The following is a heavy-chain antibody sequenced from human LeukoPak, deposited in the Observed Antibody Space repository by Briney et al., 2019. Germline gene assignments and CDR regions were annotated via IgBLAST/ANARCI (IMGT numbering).Heavy chain of an antibody. CDR3: ARDMMTTVTPDAFDI. D-gene: IGHD4-17*01. CDR2: INPSGGST. Sequence: ASVKVSCKASGYTFTSYYMHWVRQAPGQGLEWMGIINPSGGSTSYAQKFQGRVTMTRDTSTSTVYMELSSLRSEDTAVYYCARDMMTTVTPDAFDIWGQGTMVTVSS. V-gene: IGHV1-46*01. J-gene: IGHJ3*02. CDR1: GYTFTSYY.